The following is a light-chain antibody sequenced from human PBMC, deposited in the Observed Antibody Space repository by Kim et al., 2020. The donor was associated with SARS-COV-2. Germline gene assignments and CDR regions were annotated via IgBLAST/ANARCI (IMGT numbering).Light chain of an antibody. J-gene: IGKJ2*01. CDR2: VAS. CDR3: QQYNSYPYT. Sequence: DIQMTQSPSTLSASVGDRVTITCRASQMFNNKLAWYQQKPGKAPKLLIYVASNLHNGVPSRFSGSGSGTEFTLTITSLQPDDFATYYCQQYNSYPYTFGQGTKLEI. V-gene: IGKV1-5*03. CDR1: QMFNNK.